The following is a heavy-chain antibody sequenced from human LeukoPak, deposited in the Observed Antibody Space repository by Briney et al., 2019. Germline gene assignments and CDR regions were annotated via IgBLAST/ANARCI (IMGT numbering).Heavy chain of an antibody. CDR2: INPNSGGT. D-gene: IGHD4-17*01. Sequence: VSVKSSCKASGHTFTGFYIHYVRQAPGQGLESMGWINPNSGGTNYAQKFQGRVTMTRDTSIGTAYMELSRLRSDDTAVYYCARGPSSPTVTVDYWGQGTLVTVSS. CDR3: ARGPSSPTVTVDY. J-gene: IGHJ4*02. CDR1: GHTFTGFY. V-gene: IGHV1-2*02.